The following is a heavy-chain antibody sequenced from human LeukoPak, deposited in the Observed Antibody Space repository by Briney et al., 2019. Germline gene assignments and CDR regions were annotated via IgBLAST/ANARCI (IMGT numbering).Heavy chain of an antibody. Sequence: GGSLRLSCAASGFTFSSYAMHWVRQAPGKGLEWVAVISYDGSNKYYADSVKGRFTISRDNSKNTLYLQMNSLRAEDTAVYYCAKEVQWLVPFDYWGQGTLVTVSS. CDR2: ISYDGSNK. CDR3: AKEVQWLVPFDY. J-gene: IGHJ4*02. D-gene: IGHD6-19*01. CDR1: GFTFSSYA. V-gene: IGHV3-30-3*01.